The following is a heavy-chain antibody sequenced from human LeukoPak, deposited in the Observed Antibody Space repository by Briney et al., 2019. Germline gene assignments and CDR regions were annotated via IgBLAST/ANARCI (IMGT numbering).Heavy chain of an antibody. CDR3: ARGSGGSCYQASDY. CDR1: GFTFSSYA. CDR2: ISYDGSNK. J-gene: IGHJ4*02. Sequence: GVSLRLSCAASGFTFSSYAMHWVRQAPGKGLEWVAVISYDGSNKYYADSVKGRFTISRDNSKNTLYLQMNSLRAEDTAVYYCARGSGGSCYQASDYWGQGTLVTVSS. D-gene: IGHD2-15*01. V-gene: IGHV3-30-3*01.